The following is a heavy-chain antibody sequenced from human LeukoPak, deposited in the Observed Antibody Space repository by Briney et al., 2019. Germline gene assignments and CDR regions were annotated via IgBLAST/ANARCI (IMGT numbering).Heavy chain of an antibody. CDR2: ISDSGGST. CDR3: AKDRRGCSSTSCYNQFDY. CDR1: GFTFSSYA. D-gene: IGHD2-2*02. Sequence: GGSLRLSCAASGFTFSSYAMSWARQAPGKGLEWVSAISDSGGSTYYADSVKGRFTISRDNSKNTVYLQMNSLRAEDTAVYYCAKDRRGCSSTSCYNQFDYWGQGTLVTVSS. J-gene: IGHJ4*02. V-gene: IGHV3-23*01.